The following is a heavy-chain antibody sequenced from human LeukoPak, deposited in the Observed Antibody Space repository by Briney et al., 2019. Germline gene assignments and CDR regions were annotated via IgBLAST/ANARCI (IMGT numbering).Heavy chain of an antibody. CDR2: IRYDGSNK. CDR3: AKGGYWYFDL. V-gene: IGHV3-30*02. Sequence: PGGSLRLSCVASGFTFSSYGMHWVRQAPGKGLEWVAFIRYDGSNKYYADSVKGRFTISRDNSKNTLYLQMNSLRAEDTAVYYCAKGGYWYFDLWGRGTLVTVSS. CDR1: GFTFSSYG. J-gene: IGHJ2*01.